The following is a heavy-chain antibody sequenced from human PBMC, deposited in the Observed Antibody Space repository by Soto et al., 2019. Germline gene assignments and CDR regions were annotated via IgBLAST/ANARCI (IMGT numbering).Heavy chain of an antibody. J-gene: IGHJ4*02. CDR1: GYNFTTFW. CDR3: ARLGFPGVSYFDS. CDR2: IYPGDSET. Sequence: LGESLKISCKGSGYNFTTFWIGWVRQMPGKGLEWMGIIYPGDSETKYSPDLECQGTISADRSTNTAYLQWRSLRASDTAMYYWARLGFPGVSYFDSWGLGTLVTVCS. D-gene: IGHD3-10*01. V-gene: IGHV5-51*01.